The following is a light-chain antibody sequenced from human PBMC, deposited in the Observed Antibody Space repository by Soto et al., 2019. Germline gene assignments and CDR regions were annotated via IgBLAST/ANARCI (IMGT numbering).Light chain of an antibody. CDR1: SSNIGSNT. V-gene: IGLV1-44*01. CDR3: AAWDDSLNGWV. J-gene: IGLJ3*02. Sequence: QSVLTQPLSASGTPGQRGTISCSGSSSNIGSNTVNWYQQLPGTAPKLLIYSNNQRPSGVPDRFSGSKSGTSASLAISGLQSEDEADYYCAAWDDSLNGWVFGGGTKLTVL. CDR2: SNN.